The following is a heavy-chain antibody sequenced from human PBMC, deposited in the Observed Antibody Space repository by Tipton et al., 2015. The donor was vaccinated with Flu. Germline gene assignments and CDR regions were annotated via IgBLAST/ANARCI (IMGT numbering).Heavy chain of an antibody. CDR2: ISGTTGNT. V-gene: IGHV3-23*01. CDR1: GFTFSSYA. D-gene: IGHD1-26*01. Sequence: SLRLSCAASGFTFSSYAMSWVRQAPGKGLEWVSAISGTTGNTYYVDSVKDRFTISRDNSKNTLYLQMNSLRAEDTAVYYCAKDLQSGSYYAESFPRWGPGTLVTVSS. CDR3: AKDLQSGSYYAESFPR. J-gene: IGHJ1*01.